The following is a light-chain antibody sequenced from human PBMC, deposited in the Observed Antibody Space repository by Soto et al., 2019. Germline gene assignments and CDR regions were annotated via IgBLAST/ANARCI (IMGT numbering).Light chain of an antibody. V-gene: IGKV3-20*01. J-gene: IGKJ4*01. CDR2: GAS. Sequence: EFVLTQSPGTLSLSPGERATLSCRASQSVSSSYLAWYQQKPGQAPRILIYGASTRATGIADRFSGSGSGTDFTLTISRLEPEDFALYYCQKYGSSPTLTFGGGTKVEIK. CDR3: QKYGSSPTLT. CDR1: QSVSSSY.